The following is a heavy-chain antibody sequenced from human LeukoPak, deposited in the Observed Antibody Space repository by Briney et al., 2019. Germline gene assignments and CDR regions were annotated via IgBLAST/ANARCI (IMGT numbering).Heavy chain of an antibody. CDR3: AKDFIAVTGGIDF. J-gene: IGHJ4*02. CDR2: ISSSGDNT. D-gene: IGHD6-19*01. Sequence: GGSLRLSCAASGFTFSVSVMNRVRQVPGKGLEWVSGISSSGDNTYYADFVKGRFTISRDNHKNTLHLQMNSLRPEDTAFYYCAKDFIAVTGGIDFWGRGTLVTVSA. V-gene: IGHV3-23*01. CDR1: GFTFSVSV.